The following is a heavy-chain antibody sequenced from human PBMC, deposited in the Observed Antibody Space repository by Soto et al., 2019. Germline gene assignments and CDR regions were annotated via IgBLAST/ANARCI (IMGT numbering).Heavy chain of an antibody. V-gene: IGHV1-69*13. CDR3: ARVSYDFWSGYNPSYYYGMDV. CDR2: IIPIFGTA. CDR1: GGTFSSYA. D-gene: IGHD3-3*01. J-gene: IGHJ6*02. Sequence: ASVKVSCKASGGTFSSYAISWVRQAPGQGLEWMGGIIPIFGTANYAQKFQGRVTITADESTSTAYMELSSLRSEDTAVYYCARVSYDFWSGYNPSYYYGMDVWGQGTTVTVSS.